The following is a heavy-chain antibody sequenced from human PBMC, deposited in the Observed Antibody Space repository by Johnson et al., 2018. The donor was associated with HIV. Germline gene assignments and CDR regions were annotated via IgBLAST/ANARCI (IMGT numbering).Heavy chain of an antibody. CDR3: VSHLAGHYAKREDAFDI. CDR1: GFIFGGFG. Sequence: QVQLVESGGGVVQPGRSLRLSCAASGFIFGGFGLHWVRQAPGKGLEWVASISYDGGNTYYADSVRGRITISRDNSKKRLYLQMNSLRAEDTAVYYCVSHLAGHYAKREDAFDIWGQGTMVTVSS. V-gene: IGHV3-30*03. J-gene: IGHJ3*02. CDR2: ISYDGGNT. D-gene: IGHD2-2*01.